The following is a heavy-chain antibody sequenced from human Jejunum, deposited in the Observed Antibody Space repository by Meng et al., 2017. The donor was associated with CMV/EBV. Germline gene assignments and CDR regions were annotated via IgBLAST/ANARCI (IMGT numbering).Heavy chain of an antibody. CDR1: TVSSYG. CDR3: AKDHCGGDCYNSGWFDP. Sequence: TVSSYGMHWVRQTPGKGLEWLTVIWYDGSNTYYADSVKGRFIISRDNSRNTLYLQMNSLTVEDTAVYYCAKDHCGGDCYNSGWFDPWGQGTLVTVSS. V-gene: IGHV3-33*06. CDR2: IWYDGSNT. J-gene: IGHJ5*02. D-gene: IGHD2-21*02.